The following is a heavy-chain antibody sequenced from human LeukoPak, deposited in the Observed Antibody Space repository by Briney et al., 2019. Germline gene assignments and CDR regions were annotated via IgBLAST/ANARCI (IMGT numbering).Heavy chain of an antibody. J-gene: IGHJ5*02. D-gene: IGHD4-17*01. V-gene: IGHV1-3*03. CDR3: ARDANGDYRDWFDP. Sequence: ASVKVSCKASGYTFTSYAMHWVRQAPGQRLEWMGWINAGNGNTKYSQEFQGRVTITRDTSASTAYTELSSLRSEDMAVYYCARDANGDYRDWFDPWGKGTRVTVSS. CDR2: INAGNGNT. CDR1: GYTFTSYA.